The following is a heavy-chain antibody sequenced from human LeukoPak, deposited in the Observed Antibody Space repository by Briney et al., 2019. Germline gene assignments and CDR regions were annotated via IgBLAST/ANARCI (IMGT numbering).Heavy chain of an antibody. CDR2: INGDGSST. CDR1: GFTLSDNW. J-gene: IGHJ4*02. D-gene: IGHD4-17*01. CDR3: TTDPGRRITTVPY. Sequence: PGGSLRLSCAASGFTLSDNWMHWVRQAPGKGLVWVSRINGDGSSTSYADSVKGRFTISRDNAKNTLYLQMNSLKTEDTAVYYCTTDPGRRITTVPYWGQGTLVTVSS. V-gene: IGHV3-74*01.